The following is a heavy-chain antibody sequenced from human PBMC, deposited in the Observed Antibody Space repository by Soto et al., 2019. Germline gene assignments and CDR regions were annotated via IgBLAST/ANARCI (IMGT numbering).Heavy chain of an antibody. V-gene: IGHV3-33*01. Sequence: QVQLVESGGGVVQSGTSLRLSCAASGFTFGTYGMHWVRQAPGKRLEWLAVIWHDGSKENYADSVRGRFTISRDKYKDTVYLQMNSLRGEDTAVYYCARGFGAAVHAAHLDYGGQGTPVTVSS. CDR3: ARGFGAAVHAAHLDY. J-gene: IGHJ4*02. CDR1: GFTFGTYG. CDR2: IWHDGSKE. D-gene: IGHD3-10*01.